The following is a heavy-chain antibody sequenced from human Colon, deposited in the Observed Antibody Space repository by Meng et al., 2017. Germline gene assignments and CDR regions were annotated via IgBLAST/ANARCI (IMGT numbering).Heavy chain of an antibody. Sequence: PSCTLSPICTLSVGLDSRPSYTWSGIRQTPGNGLEWIVYVYYTGSANYNPSLKTRVTISVDTSKNHFSLNLTSVTAADTAVYYCARGRGSYSSIDFWGQGTLVTVSS. CDR2: VYYTGSA. CDR1: VGLDSRPSYT. D-gene: IGHD1-26*01. V-gene: IGHV4-61*03. CDR3: ARGRGSYSSIDF. J-gene: IGHJ4*02.